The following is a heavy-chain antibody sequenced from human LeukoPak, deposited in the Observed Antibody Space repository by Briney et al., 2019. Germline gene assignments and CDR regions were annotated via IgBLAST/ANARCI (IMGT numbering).Heavy chain of an antibody. D-gene: IGHD2-2*01. CDR1: GFTFSSYW. J-gene: IGHJ6*02. V-gene: IGHV3-7*01. CDR3: ARDLFPTYCSSTSCYSGYGMDV. CDR2: IKQDGSEK. Sequence: GGSLRLSCAASGFTFSSYWMSWVRQAPGKGLEWVANIKQDGSEKYYVDSVKGRFTVSRDNAKNSLYLQMNSLRAEDTAVYYCARDLFPTYCSSTSCYSGYGMDVWGQGTTVTVSS.